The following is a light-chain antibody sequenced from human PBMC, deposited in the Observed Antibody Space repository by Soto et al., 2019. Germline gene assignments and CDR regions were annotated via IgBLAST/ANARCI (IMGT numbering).Light chain of an antibody. V-gene: IGLV2-14*01. CDR2: EVS. J-gene: IGLJ3*02. CDR3: SPSAGSNTMV. CDR1: NSDLGGYNY. Sequence: QSALTQPASVSGSPGHSITISCTGTNSDLGGYNYVSWYQHQSGRAPKLIIYEVSDRTSGVCNRISGSKAGNTASLPISGVQAEGEAYYCCSPSAGSNTMVLGGGTELAVL.